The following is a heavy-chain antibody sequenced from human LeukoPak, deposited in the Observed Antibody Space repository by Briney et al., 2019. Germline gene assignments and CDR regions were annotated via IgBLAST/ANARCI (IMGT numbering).Heavy chain of an antibody. Sequence: GGSLRLSCAASGFTLSGYGMQGVRHAPRKGLQGLSVIWSGGSIADYAESVRGRFTISRDNSKNTVYLQMNSLRAEDTAIYFCTRVATAGTWTDYWGQGTLVTVSS. J-gene: IGHJ4*02. V-gene: IGHV3-33*03. D-gene: IGHD6-25*01. CDR2: IWSGGSIA. CDR3: TRVATAGTWTDY. CDR1: GFTLSGYG.